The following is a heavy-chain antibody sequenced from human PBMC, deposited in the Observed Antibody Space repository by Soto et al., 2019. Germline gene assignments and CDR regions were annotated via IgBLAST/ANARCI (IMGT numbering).Heavy chain of an antibody. V-gene: IGHV1-69*02. CDR1: GGTFSSYT. CDR2: IIPILGIA. CDR3: ARGDTIFGVVIIGYLQH. Sequence: ASVKVSCKASGGTFSSYTISWVRQAPGQGLEWMGRIIPILGIANYAQKFRGRVTITADKSTSTAYMELSSLRSEDTAVYYCARGDTIFGVVIIGYLQHWGQGTLVTVSS. J-gene: IGHJ1*01. D-gene: IGHD3-3*01.